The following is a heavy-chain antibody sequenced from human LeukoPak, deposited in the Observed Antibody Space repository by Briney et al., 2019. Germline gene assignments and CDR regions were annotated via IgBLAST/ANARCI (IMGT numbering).Heavy chain of an antibody. Sequence: SETLSLTCTVSGVSISSYYWSWIRQPPGKGLEWIGSFYTTGDTRYNPSLKSRVTISVDTSKNQFSLKLSSVTAADTAVYYCARATPVGGVRFDYWGQGTLVTVSS. CDR2: FYTTGDT. CDR3: ARATPVGGVRFDY. V-gene: IGHV4-4*09. J-gene: IGHJ4*02. CDR1: GVSISSYY. D-gene: IGHD3-16*01.